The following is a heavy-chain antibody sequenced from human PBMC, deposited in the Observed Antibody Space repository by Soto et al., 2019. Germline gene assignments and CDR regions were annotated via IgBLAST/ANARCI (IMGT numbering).Heavy chain of an antibody. CDR3: ARHGGIVVVPAAIYYYYYMDV. V-gene: IGHV4-39*01. CDR1: GGSISSSSYY. D-gene: IGHD2-2*01. CDR2: IYYSGST. Sequence: PSETLSLTCTVSGGSISSSSYYWGWIRQPPGKGLEWIGSIYYSGSTYYNPSLKSRVTISVDTSKNQFSLKLSSVTAADTAVYYCARHGGIVVVPAAIYYYYYMDVWGKGTTVTSP. J-gene: IGHJ6*03.